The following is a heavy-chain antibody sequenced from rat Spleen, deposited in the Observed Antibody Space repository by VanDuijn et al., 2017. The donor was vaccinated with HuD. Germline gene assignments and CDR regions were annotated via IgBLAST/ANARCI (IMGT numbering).Heavy chain of an antibody. CDR2: ITNTGDNA. J-gene: IGHJ4*01. CDR1: GFTFNNYW. Sequence: EVQLVESGGGLVQPGRSLKLSCVASGFTFNNYWMTWIRQAPGKGLEWVASITNTGDNAHYPDFVKGRFTISRDNAKNTQYLQMDSLRSEDTATYYCARHRSTGGVMDAWGQGASVTVSS. V-gene: IGHV5-31*01. D-gene: IGHD5-1*01. CDR3: ARHRSTGGVMDA.